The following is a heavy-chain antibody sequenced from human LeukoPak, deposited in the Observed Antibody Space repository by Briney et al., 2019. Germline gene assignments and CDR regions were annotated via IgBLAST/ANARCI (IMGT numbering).Heavy chain of an antibody. V-gene: IGHV3-21*04. CDR1: GFTFSSYT. D-gene: IGHD6-19*01. CDR3: AKDAGGGWLVPYDY. J-gene: IGHJ4*02. CDR2: FSRSGPYI. Sequence: GGSLRLSRAASGFTFSSYTMNWVRQAPGKGLEWVSSFSRSGPYIYYADSVKGRFTISRDNAKNSLYLQMNSLRAEDTAVYYCAKDAGGGWLVPYDYWGQGTLVTVSS.